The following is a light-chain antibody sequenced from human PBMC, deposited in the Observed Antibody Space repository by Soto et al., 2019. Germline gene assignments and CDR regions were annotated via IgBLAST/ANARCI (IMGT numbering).Light chain of an antibody. J-gene: IGLJ1*01. V-gene: IGLV2-14*01. Sequence: SVLNQSASGSGSPGQSITISCTGTSSDVGSYNHVSWYQQHPGEVPKLIIFNVNDRPSGVSNRFSGSKSGNTASLTISGLQAEDEADYYCSSFTSSTTYVFGTGTKVTVL. CDR1: SSDVGSYNH. CDR2: NVN. CDR3: SSFTSSTTYV.